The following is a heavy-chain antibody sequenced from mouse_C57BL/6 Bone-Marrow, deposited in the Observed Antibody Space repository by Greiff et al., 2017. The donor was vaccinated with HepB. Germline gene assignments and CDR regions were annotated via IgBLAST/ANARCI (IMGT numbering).Heavy chain of an antibody. J-gene: IGHJ1*03. V-gene: IGHV1-55*01. CDR3: ARGGGYYYGSSYDWYFDV. Sequence: QVQLQQPGAELVKPGASVKMSCKASGYTFTSYWITWVKQRPGQGLEWIGDIYPGSGSTNYNEKFKSKATLTVDTSSSTAYMQLSSLTSEDSAVYYCARGGGYYYGSSYDWYFDVWGTGTTVTVSS. CDR1: GYTFTSYW. D-gene: IGHD1-1*01. CDR2: IYPGSGST.